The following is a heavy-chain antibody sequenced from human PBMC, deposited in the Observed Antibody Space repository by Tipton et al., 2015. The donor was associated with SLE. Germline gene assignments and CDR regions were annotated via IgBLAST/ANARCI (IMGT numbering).Heavy chain of an antibody. CDR3: TRDPLFGDDDY. V-gene: IGHV3-7*03. J-gene: IGHJ4*02. CDR1: GFSLSTYW. CDR2: INQDGSEK. D-gene: IGHD3-3*01. Sequence: SPRLSCAASGFSLSTYWMSWVRQAPGKGLEWVANINQDGSEKYFVDSVKGRFTISRDNAWNTVDLQMKSLRAEDTAVYHCTRDPLFGDDDYWGQGTLVTVSS.